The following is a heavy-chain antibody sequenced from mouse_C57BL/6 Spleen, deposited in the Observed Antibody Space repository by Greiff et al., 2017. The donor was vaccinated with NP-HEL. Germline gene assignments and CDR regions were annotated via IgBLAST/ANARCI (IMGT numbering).Heavy chain of an antibody. J-gene: IGHJ4*01. V-gene: IGHV1-69*01. CDR3: ARPHYYGSSKGYAMDY. CDR1: GYTFTSYW. CDR2: IDPSDSYT. D-gene: IGHD1-1*01. Sequence: QVHVKQPGAELVMPGASVKLSCKASGYTFTSYWMHWVKQRPGQGLEWIGEIDPSDSYTNYNQKFKGKSTLTVDKSSSTAYMQLSSLTSEDSAVYYCARPHYYGSSKGYAMDYWGQGTSVTVSS.